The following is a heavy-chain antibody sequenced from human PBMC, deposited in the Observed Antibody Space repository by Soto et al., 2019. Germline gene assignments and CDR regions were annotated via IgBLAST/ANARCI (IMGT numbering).Heavy chain of an antibody. CDR2: INSDGSST. CDR1: GFTFSSYW. D-gene: IGHD2-21*02. CDR3: ARDGPRGIVVVTAIFDY. Sequence: EVQLVESGGGLVQPGGSLRLSCAASGFTFSSYWMHWVRQAPGKGLVWVSRINSDGSSTSYADSVKGRFTISRDNAKNTLYLQMNSLRAEDTAVYYCARDGPRGIVVVTAIFDYWGQGTLVTVSS. J-gene: IGHJ4*02. V-gene: IGHV3-74*01.